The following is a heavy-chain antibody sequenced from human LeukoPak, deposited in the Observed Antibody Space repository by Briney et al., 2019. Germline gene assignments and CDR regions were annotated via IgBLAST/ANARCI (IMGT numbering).Heavy chain of an antibody. CDR2: INHSGST. V-gene: IGHV4-34*01. CDR1: GGSFSGYY. CDR3: ARDPRNILIAFGEVA. D-gene: IGHD3-16*01. Sequence: SETLSLTCAVYGGSFSGYYWSWIRQPPGKGLEWIGEINHSGSTNYNPSLKSRVTISVDTSKNQFSLKLTSVTAADTAVYYCARDPRNILIAFGEVAWGQGTLVTVSS. J-gene: IGHJ5*02.